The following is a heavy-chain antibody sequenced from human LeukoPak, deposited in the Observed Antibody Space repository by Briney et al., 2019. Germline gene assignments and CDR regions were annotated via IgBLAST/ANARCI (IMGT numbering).Heavy chain of an antibody. Sequence: SETLSLTCTVSRGSVSSGNYYWSWIRQPPGKGLEWIGYIYYSGSTNYSPSLKSRVTTSVDTSKNQFSLKLSSVTAADTAVYYCAGLYSSGWHYFDYWGQGTLVTVSS. CDR1: RGSVSSGNYY. CDR2: IYYSGST. J-gene: IGHJ4*02. V-gene: IGHV4-61*01. D-gene: IGHD6-19*01. CDR3: AGLYSSGWHYFDY.